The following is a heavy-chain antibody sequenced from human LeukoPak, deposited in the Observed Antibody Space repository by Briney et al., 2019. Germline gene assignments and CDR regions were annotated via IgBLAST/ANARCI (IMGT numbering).Heavy chain of an antibody. V-gene: IGHV4-39*07. CDR2: IDHSGST. Sequence: SETLSLTCTVSGGSISSSSYYWGWIRRPPGKGLEWIGSIDHSGSTFYNPSLKSRVTISVDTSKNQFSLKLTSVTAADTAIYYCARDEAVVSFYFDYWGQGTLVTVSS. J-gene: IGHJ4*02. CDR3: ARDEAVVSFYFDY. D-gene: IGHD6-19*01. CDR1: GGSISSSSYY.